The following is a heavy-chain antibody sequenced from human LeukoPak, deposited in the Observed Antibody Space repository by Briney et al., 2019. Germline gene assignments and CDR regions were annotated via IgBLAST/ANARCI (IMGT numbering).Heavy chain of an antibody. CDR2: IIPIFGTA. D-gene: IGHD3-22*01. V-gene: IGHV1-69*05. J-gene: IGHJ4*02. CDR1: GGTFSSYA. CDR3: AGGDYYDSSGYYQQFDY. Sequence: ASVKVSCKASGGTFSSYAISWVRQAPGQGLEWMGGIIPIFGTANYAQKFQGRVTITTDESTSTAYMGLSSLRSEDTAVYYCAGGDYYDSSGYYQQFDYWGQGTLVTVSS.